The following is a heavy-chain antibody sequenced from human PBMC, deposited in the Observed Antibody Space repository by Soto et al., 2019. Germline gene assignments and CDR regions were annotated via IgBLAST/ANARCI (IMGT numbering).Heavy chain of an antibody. D-gene: IGHD6-6*01. CDR2: IYPGDSDT. CDR3: ARHDSSSSGDYYYGMDV. J-gene: IGHJ6*02. CDR1: GYSFTSYW. Sequence: PGECLKISCKGSGYSFTSYWIGWVRQMPGKGLEWMGIIYPGDSDTRYSPSFQGQVTISADKSISTAYLQWSSLKASDTAMYYCARHDSSSSGDYYYGMDVWGQGTTVTVSS. V-gene: IGHV5-51*01.